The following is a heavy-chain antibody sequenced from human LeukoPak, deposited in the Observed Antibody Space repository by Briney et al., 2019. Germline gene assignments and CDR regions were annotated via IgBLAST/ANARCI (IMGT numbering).Heavy chain of an antibody. Sequence: PSETLSLTCAVYGGSFSSYWSWIRQSPGKGLEWIGEITHSRSTNYNPSLKSRVTISLDTSKSQFSLKLTSVTAADTAVYYRARVTRFTQFGELWFDSWGQGTLLTVSS. CDR3: ARVTRFTQFGELWFDS. CDR1: GGSFSSY. D-gene: IGHD3-10*01. J-gene: IGHJ5*01. V-gene: IGHV4-34*01. CDR2: ITHSRST.